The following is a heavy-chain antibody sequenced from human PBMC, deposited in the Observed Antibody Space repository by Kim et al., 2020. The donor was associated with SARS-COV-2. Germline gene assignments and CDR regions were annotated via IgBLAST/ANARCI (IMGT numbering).Heavy chain of an antibody. CDR3: AKGGGYCSGGSCYATNNWFDP. Sequence: GGSLRLSCAASGFTFSSYAMSWVRQAPGKGLEWVSAISGSGGSTYYADSVKGRFTISRDNSKNTLYLQMNSLRAEDTAVYYCAKGGGYCSGGSCYATNNWFDPWGQGTLVTVSS. D-gene: IGHD2-15*01. CDR2: ISGSGGST. J-gene: IGHJ5*02. CDR1: GFTFSSYA. V-gene: IGHV3-23*01.